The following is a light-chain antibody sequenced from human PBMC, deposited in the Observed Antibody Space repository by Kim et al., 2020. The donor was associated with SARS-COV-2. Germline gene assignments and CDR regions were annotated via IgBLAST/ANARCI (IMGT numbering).Light chain of an antibody. CDR2: DVS. J-gene: IGLJ1*01. Sequence: GQAVTISCTGTSSDVGGYNYVSWYQQHPGKAPKLMIYDVSKRPSGVPDRFSGSKSGNTASLTISGLQAEDEADYYRCSYAGSYSYVFGTGTKVTVL. V-gene: IGLV2-11*01. CDR1: SSDVGGYNY. CDR3: CSYAGSYSYV.